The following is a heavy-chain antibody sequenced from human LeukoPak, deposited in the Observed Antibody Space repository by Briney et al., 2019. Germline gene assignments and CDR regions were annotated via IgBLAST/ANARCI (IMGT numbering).Heavy chain of an antibody. V-gene: IGHV1-69*04. Sequence: GASVKVSCKASGYSFTSYDINWVRQATGQGLEWMGRVIPLLNIPHYAQKFQDRVTITAETSSNTSYLELRSLTSDDTALYYCATERLQYFENWGQGTLVTVS. J-gene: IGHJ4*02. CDR2: VIPLLNIP. CDR1: GYSFTSYD. D-gene: IGHD4-11*01. CDR3: ATERLQYFEN.